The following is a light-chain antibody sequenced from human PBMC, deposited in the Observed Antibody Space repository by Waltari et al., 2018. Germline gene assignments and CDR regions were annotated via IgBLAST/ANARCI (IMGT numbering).Light chain of an antibody. CDR2: KAS. J-gene: IGKJ1*01. CDR1: QRISSW. CDR3: QQYTSYWT. V-gene: IGKV1-5*03. Sequence: DIQMTQAPSTLSASVGDRVTITCRASQRISSWLGWYQQKPGKAPKLLIYKASSLESGVPSRFSGSGSGTEFTLTISSLQPDDFATYYCQQYTSYWTFGQGTKVEIK.